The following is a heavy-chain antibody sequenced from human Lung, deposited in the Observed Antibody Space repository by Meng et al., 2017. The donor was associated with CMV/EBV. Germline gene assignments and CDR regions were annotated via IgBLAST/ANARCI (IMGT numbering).Heavy chain of an antibody. Sequence: SETLSLTCTVSGGAITSGNYYWTWIRQHPAKGLDWIGFIYHGGRTDYNPSRKSRLTISVDTSKNQISLKLTSVTTADTAVYYCARDRISITGTTYLGFVMDLWGQGTAVTVSS. CDR1: GGAITSGNYY. J-gene: IGHJ6*02. CDR3: ARDRISITGTTYLGFVMDL. V-gene: IGHV4-31*03. CDR2: IYHGGRT. D-gene: IGHD1-7*01.